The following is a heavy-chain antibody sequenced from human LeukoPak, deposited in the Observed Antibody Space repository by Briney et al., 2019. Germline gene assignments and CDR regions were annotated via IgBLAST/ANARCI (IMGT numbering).Heavy chain of an antibody. CDR1: GGSISSYY. Sequence: SETLSLTCTVSGGSISSYYWSWIRQPAGKGLEWIGRIYTSGSTNYNPSLKSRVTMSVDTSKNQFSLKLSSVTVADTAVYYCAGEAVVVPAALEAFDIWGQGTMVTVSS. D-gene: IGHD2-2*01. J-gene: IGHJ3*02. CDR3: AGEAVVVPAALEAFDI. V-gene: IGHV4-4*07. CDR2: IYTSGST.